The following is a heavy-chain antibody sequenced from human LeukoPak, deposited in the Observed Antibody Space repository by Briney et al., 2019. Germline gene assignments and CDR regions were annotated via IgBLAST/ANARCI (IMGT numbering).Heavy chain of an antibody. CDR2: INHSGST. Sequence: SETLSLTCAVYGGSFSGYYWSWIRQPPGKGLEWIGEINHSGSTNYNPSLKSRVTISVDTSKNQFSLKLSSVTAADTAVYYCARYTAYAFDIWGQGTMVTVSS. CDR3: ARYTAYAFDI. J-gene: IGHJ3*02. D-gene: IGHD2-2*02. V-gene: IGHV4-34*01. CDR1: GGSFSGYY.